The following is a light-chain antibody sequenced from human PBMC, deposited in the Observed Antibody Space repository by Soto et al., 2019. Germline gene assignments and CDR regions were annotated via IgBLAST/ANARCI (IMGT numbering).Light chain of an antibody. Sequence: DIQLTQSPSTLSASVGDRVTITCRASQSHNNRLAWYQQKPGKAPKLLIYDASTLESGVSSRFSGTGSETECTLTITDLQADDLATYFCHQYKTYSTFGQGTKVEIK. V-gene: IGKV1-5*01. CDR1: QSHNNR. J-gene: IGKJ1*01. CDR3: HQYKTYST. CDR2: DAS.